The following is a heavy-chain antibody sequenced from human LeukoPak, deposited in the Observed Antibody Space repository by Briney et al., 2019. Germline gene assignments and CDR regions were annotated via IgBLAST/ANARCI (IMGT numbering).Heavy chain of an antibody. V-gene: IGHV1-46*01. CDR2: INPSGGST. J-gene: IGHJ4*02. CDR1: GGTFSSYA. CDR3: ASGYCSSTSCSPYYFDY. Sequence: ASVNVSCKASGGTFSSYAISWVRQAPGQGLEWMGIINPSGGSTSYAQKFQGRVTMTRDTSTSTVYMELSSLRSEDTAVYYCASGYCSSTSCSPYYFDYWGQGTLVTVSS. D-gene: IGHD2-2*01.